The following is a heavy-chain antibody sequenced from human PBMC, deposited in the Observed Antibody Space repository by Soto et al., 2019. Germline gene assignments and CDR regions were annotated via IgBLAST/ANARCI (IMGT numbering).Heavy chain of an antibody. CDR2: MNPNSGNT. D-gene: IGHD1-26*01. J-gene: IGHJ4*02. CDR3: ARDKVGAIDY. CDR1: GYTFTTYD. Sequence: EASVKVSCKASGYTFTTYDINWVRQATGEGLEWMGWMNPNSGNTGHAQKFQGRVTLTSDTSISTAYMELSSLRSEDTAVYYCARDKVGAIDYWGQGTLVTVSS. V-gene: IGHV1-8*01.